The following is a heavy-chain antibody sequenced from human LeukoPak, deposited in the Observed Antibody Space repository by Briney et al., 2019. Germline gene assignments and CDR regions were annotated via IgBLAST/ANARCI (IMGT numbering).Heavy chain of an antibody. V-gene: IGHV3-33*06. Sequence: PGGSLRLSCAASGFTFSSYGMHWVRQAPGKGLEWVAVIWYDGSNKYYADSVKGRFTISRDNSKNTLYLQMNSLRAEDTAVYYCANSFYCSGGSCYDDYWGQGTLVTVSS. CDR2: IWYDGSNK. D-gene: IGHD2-15*01. CDR1: GFTFSSYG. CDR3: ANSFYCSGGSCYDDY. J-gene: IGHJ4*02.